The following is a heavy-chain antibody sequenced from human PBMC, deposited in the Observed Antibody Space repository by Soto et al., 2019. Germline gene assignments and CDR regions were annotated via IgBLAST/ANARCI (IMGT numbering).Heavy chain of an antibody. J-gene: IGHJ5*02. Sequence: PSETLSLTCTVSGGSISSGDYYWSWIRQPPGKGLEWIGYIYYSGSTYYNPSLKSRVTISVDTSKNQFSLKLSSVTAADTAVYYCARENDLIYGLVDPWGQGTLVTVSS. D-gene: IGHD2-21*01. CDR1: GGSISSGDYY. CDR3: ARENDLIYGLVDP. V-gene: IGHV4-30-4*01. CDR2: IYYSGST.